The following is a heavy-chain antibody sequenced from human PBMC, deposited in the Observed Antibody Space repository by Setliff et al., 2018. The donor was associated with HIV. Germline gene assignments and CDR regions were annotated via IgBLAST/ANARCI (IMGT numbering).Heavy chain of an antibody. D-gene: IGHD3-3*02. V-gene: IGHV3-74*01. Sequence: SGGSLRLSCEASGFTLSSYWMHWVRQVPGKGLVWVSRINSDGSSTSYADSVTGRFTISRDNARNTVYLQLNSLRVEDTAVYYCAKQLSPHFYYYMDVWGNGTTVTVS. CDR3: AKQLSPHFYYYMDV. CDR1: GFTLSSYW. CDR2: INSDGSST. J-gene: IGHJ6*03.